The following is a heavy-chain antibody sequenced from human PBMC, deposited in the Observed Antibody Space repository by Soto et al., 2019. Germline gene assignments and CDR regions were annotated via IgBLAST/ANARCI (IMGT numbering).Heavy chain of an antibody. CDR3: ARGP. J-gene: IGHJ5*02. CDR1: GGSVSSESHY. CDR2: IYYTGST. Sequence: QVQLQESGPGLVKPSETLSLTCTVSGGSVSSESHYWSWIRQTPGKGLEGIGYIYYTGSTNYDPSREGRVTTSGFTSTAQVSRAPVFVLRAGTDGDFGARGPWG. V-gene: IGHV4-61*01.